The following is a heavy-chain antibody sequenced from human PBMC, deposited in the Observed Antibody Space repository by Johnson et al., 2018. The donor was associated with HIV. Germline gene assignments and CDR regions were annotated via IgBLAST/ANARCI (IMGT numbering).Heavy chain of an antibody. V-gene: IGHV3-30*03. CDR2: ISHDGSHK. Sequence: QVQLVESGGGVVQPGRSLRLSCAASGFTFSSMHWDRQAPGKGLEWVAVISHDGSHKYYADSVKGRFTTSRDNSKNTLYLQMNSLKTEDTAVYYCTRVSFGEGAFDIWGHGTMVTVSS. CDR3: TRVSFGEGAFDI. J-gene: IGHJ3*02. CDR1: GFTFSS. D-gene: IGHD3-10*01.